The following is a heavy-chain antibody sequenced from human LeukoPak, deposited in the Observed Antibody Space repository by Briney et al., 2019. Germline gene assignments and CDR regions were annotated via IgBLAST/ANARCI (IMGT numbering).Heavy chain of an antibody. CDR2: IYYSGST. CDR1: GGSISSSSYY. J-gene: IGHJ4*02. CDR3: ARYSSGWGYFDY. V-gene: IGHV4-39*07. D-gene: IGHD6-19*01. Sequence: SETLSLTCTVSGGSISSSSYYWGWIRQPPGKGLEWIGSIYYSGSTYYNPSLKSRVTISVDTSKNQFSLKLSSVTAADTAVYYCARYSSGWGYFDYWGQGTLVTVSS.